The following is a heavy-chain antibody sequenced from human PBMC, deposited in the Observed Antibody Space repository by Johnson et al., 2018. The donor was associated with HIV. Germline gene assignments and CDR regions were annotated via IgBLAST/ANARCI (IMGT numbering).Heavy chain of an antibody. V-gene: IGHV3-30*02. D-gene: IGHD3-3*01. CDR3: ARGPILEWLWGDGFDM. J-gene: IGHJ3*02. CDR1: GFTFSNYG. Sequence: QVQLVESGGGVVQPGGSLRLSCAASGFTFSNYGMHWVRQAPGKGLEWVAFIRYDGDITYYVDSVKGRFTSSRDNSKNTLYLQMNSLRAEDTAMYYCARGPILEWLWGDGFDMWGQGTMVTVYS. CDR2: IRYDGDIT.